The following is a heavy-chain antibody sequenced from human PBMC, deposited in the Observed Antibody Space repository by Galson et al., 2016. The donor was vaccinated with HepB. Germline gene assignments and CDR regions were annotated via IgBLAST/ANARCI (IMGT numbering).Heavy chain of an antibody. Sequence: SVKVSCKASGYTFTSYAIHWLRQAPGQRLEWMGWINAGNGNTKYSQKFQGRVTITRDTSANTAYMELSSLRPEDTAVYYCAGAIVVMPSANWFDPWGQGALVTVSS. V-gene: IGHV1-3*01. J-gene: IGHJ5*02. D-gene: IGHD2-8*01. CDR1: GYTFTSYA. CDR3: AGAIVVMPSANWFDP. CDR2: INAGNGNT.